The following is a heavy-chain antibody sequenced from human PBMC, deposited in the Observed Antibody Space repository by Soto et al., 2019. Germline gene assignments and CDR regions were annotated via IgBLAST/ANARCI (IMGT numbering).Heavy chain of an antibody. J-gene: IGHJ6*02. CDR1: DDSISTYY. Sequence: SETLCLTCTVSDDSISTYYWNWIRQPPGKGLEWIGYIHHNGNTNSSPSLKSRVTISIDTSKNQASLKLIAVTAADTAVYSCARAFVPNYHYYGLDVWGQGTTGTV. D-gene: IGHD2-21*01. V-gene: IGHV4-59*01. CDR2: IHHNGNT. CDR3: ARAFVPNYHYYGLDV.